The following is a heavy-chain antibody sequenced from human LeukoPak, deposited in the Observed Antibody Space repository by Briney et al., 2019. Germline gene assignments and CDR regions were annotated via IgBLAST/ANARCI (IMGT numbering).Heavy chain of an antibody. CDR2: IYASGST. CDR3: ASPGYSSGWYAFDI. Sequence: SETLSLTCTVFGGSISSYYWTWIRQPAGKGLEWIGRIYASGSTNYNPSLKSRVTMSVDPSKNQFSLRLNSVTAADTAVYYCASPGYSSGWYAFDIWGQGTMVTVSS. D-gene: IGHD6-19*01. J-gene: IGHJ3*02. V-gene: IGHV4-4*07. CDR1: GGSISSYY.